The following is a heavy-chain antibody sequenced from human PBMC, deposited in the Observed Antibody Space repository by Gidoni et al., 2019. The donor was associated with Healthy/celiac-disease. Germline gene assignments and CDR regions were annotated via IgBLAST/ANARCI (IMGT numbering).Heavy chain of an antibody. CDR2: TYYRSKWDN. D-gene: IGHD6-13*01. V-gene: IGHV6-1*01. CDR1: WDRVSINRAA. CDR3: AREPPPSSSWQYEYYYYGRDV. Sequence: QVQLQQSGPVLVKPSQPLSLTCAISWDRVSINRAAWNWIRQSPSRVLEWLGRTYYRSKWDNDYAVSVKSRITINPDTSKNQFSLQLNSVTPEDTAVYYCAREPPPSSSWQYEYYYYGRDVWGQGTTVTVAS. J-gene: IGHJ6*02.